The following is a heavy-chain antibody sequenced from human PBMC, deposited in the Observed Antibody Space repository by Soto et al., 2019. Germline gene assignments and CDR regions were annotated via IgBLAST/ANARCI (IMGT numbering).Heavy chain of an antibody. CDR2: INPSGGST. CDR3: ATLGYCSSTSCYGGFDY. Sequence: QVQLVQSGAEVKKPGASVKVSCKASGYTFTSYYMQWVRQAPGQGIEWMGIINPSGGSTSYAQKFQGRVTMTRDTSTSTNYMELSSLRAEDTAVDYCATLGYCSSTSCYGGFDYWGQGTLVTVSS. V-gene: IGHV1-46*01. J-gene: IGHJ4*02. D-gene: IGHD2-2*01. CDR1: GYTFTSYY.